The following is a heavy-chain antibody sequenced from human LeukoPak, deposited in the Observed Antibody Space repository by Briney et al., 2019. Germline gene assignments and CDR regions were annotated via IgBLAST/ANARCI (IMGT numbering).Heavy chain of an antibody. Sequence: ASVKVSCKASGYTFTNFGISWVRQAPGQGLEWMGWISAYNGNTNYAQKLQGRVTMTTDTSTSTAYMELRSLRSDDTAVYYCATVVVVAATVWFDPWGQGTLVTVSS. CDR2: ISAYNGNT. CDR3: ATVVVVAATVWFDP. J-gene: IGHJ5*02. V-gene: IGHV1-18*01. CDR1: GYTFTNFG. D-gene: IGHD2-15*01.